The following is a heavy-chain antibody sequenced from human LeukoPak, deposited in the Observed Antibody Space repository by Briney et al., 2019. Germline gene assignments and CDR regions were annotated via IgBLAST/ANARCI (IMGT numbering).Heavy chain of an antibody. J-gene: IGHJ4*02. CDR1: GYTFTSYG. D-gene: IGHD3-22*01. CDR3: ARAPYYYDSSGYEGPYFDY. Sequence: ASVKVSCKASGYTFTSYGISWVRQAPGQGLEWMGWISAYNGDTNSAQKLQGRATMTTDTSTSTAYMEVRRLRSDDTAVYYCARAPYYYDSSGYEGPYFDYWGQGTLVTVSS. V-gene: IGHV1-18*01. CDR2: ISAYNGDT.